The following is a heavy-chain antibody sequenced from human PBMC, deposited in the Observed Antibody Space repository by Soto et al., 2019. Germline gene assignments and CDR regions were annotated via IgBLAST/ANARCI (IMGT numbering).Heavy chain of an antibody. CDR1: GGSISSGGYS. CDR3: AGGWLRADY. V-gene: IGHV4-30-2*01. J-gene: IGHJ4*02. CDR2: IYHSGST. Sequence: QLQLQESGSGLVKPSQTLSLTCAVSGGSISSGGYSWSWIRQPPGKGLEWIGYIYHSGSTYYNPSLKSRVTISVDRSKNQFSLKLSSVTAADPAVYYCAGGWLRADYWGQGTRVTVSS. D-gene: IGHD5-12*01.